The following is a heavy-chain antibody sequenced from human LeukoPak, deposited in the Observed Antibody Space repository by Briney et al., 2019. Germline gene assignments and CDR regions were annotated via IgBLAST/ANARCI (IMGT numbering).Heavy chain of an antibody. J-gene: IGHJ3*02. Sequence: GGSLRLSCAASGFTFSTYSMNWVRQAPGKGLEWVSYSSSSSSPIFYTDSVKGRFTISRDNAKNSLYLQMNSLRAEDSAVYYCARSGYCTSTSCLNGRGAFDIWGQGTMVTVSS. D-gene: IGHD2-2*01. CDR2: SSSSSSPI. CDR1: GFTFSTYS. CDR3: ARSGYCTSTSCLNGRGAFDI. V-gene: IGHV3-48*04.